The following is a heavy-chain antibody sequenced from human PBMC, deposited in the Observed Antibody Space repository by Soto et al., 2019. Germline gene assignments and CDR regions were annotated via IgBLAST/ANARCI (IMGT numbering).Heavy chain of an antibody. CDR3: ARDAGGPYDH. J-gene: IGHJ4*01. V-gene: IGHV4-59*01. Sequence: SLTLSLTCTVSGAPITINYWSWIRQAPGKGLEWIGYIYYSGSTTYNPSLKSRVTMSAYTSKDQFSLELNSATPADTALYSCARDAGGPYDHWVPGILVTVSS. CDR2: IYYSGST. D-gene: IGHD2-15*01. CDR1: GAPITINY.